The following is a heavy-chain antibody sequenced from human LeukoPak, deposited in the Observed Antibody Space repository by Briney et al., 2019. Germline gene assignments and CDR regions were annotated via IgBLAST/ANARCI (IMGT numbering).Heavy chain of an antibody. Sequence: GGSLRLSCAAPGFTFSSYAVSWVRQAPGKGLEWVSAISGSGGSTYYADSVKDRFTISRDNSKNTLYLQMNSLRAEDTAVYYCAKPLGQWYSSSSLINYYYYYMDVWGKGTTVTVSS. CDR1: GFTFSSYA. CDR2: ISGSGGST. J-gene: IGHJ6*03. CDR3: AKPLGQWYSSSSLINYYYYYMDV. V-gene: IGHV3-23*01. D-gene: IGHD6-6*01.